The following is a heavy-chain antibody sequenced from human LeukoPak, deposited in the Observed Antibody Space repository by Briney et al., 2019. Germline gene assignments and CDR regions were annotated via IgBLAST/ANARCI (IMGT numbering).Heavy chain of an antibody. V-gene: IGHV3-23*01. CDR3: AKDRHYYYDSSGYY. Sequence: GGSLRLSCAASGFTFSSYAMSWVRQAPGKGLEWASAISGRGDSTYYADSVKGRFTISRDNSKNTLYLQMNSLRAEDTAVYYCAKDRHYYYDSSGYYWGQGTLVTVSS. CDR2: ISGRGDST. D-gene: IGHD3-22*01. J-gene: IGHJ4*02. CDR1: GFTFSSYA.